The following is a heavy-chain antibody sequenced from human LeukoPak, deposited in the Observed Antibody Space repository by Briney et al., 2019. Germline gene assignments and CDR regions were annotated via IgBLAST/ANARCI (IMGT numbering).Heavy chain of an antibody. J-gene: IGHJ3*02. CDR3: ATLPAPRRGDAFDI. Sequence: GGSLRLSCAASGFTFSSYSMNWVRQAPGKGLEWVSSISSSSSYIYYADSVKGRFTISRDNAKNSLYLQMNSLRAEDTAVYYCATLPAPRRGDAFDIWGQGTMVTVSS. CDR1: GFTFSSYS. CDR2: ISSSSSYI. V-gene: IGHV3-21*01.